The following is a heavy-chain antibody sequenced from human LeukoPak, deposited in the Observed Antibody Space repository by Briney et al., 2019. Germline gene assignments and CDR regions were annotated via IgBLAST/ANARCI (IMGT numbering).Heavy chain of an antibody. CDR3: ARAYVGTYFSRPPAFWDY. Sequence: PGGSLRLSCAASGFTFSSYWMSWVRQAPGKGLAWVANIKQDGSEKYYVDSVKGRFTISRDNAKNSLYLQMNSLRAEDTAVYYCARAYVGTYFSRPPAFWDYWGQGTLVTVSS. V-gene: IGHV3-7*01. D-gene: IGHD3-3*01. CDR2: IKQDGSEK. CDR1: GFTFSSYW. J-gene: IGHJ4*02.